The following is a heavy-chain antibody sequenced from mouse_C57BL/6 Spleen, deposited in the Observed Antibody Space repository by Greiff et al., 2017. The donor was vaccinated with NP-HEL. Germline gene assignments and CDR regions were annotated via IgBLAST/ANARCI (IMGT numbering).Heavy chain of an antibody. CDR3: ARDQGTLYFDY. CDR1: GYSITSGYY. V-gene: IGHV3-6*01. J-gene: IGHJ2*01. Sequence: EVQLQQSGPGLVKPSQSLSLTCSVTGYSITSGYYWNWLRQFPGNKLEWMGYISYDGSNNYNPSLKNRISITRDTSKNQFFLKLNSVTTEDTATYYCARDQGTLYFDYWGQGTTLTVSS. D-gene: IGHD3-1*01. CDR2: ISYDGSN.